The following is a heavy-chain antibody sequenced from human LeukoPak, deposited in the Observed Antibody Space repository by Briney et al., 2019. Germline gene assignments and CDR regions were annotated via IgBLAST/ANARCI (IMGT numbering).Heavy chain of an antibody. V-gene: IGHV1-18*01. Sequence: ASVKVSCKASGYTFTSSGISWVRPAPGQGLEWMGWINPYNGDTNYAQKLQGRVTMTTDTSTSTAYMELRSLRSDDTAVYYCARDFPPVGATTVFTYYYYGMDVWGQGTTVTVSS. J-gene: IGHJ6*02. D-gene: IGHD1-26*01. CDR2: INPYNGDT. CDR3: ARDFPPVGATTVFTYYYYGMDV. CDR1: GYTFTSSG.